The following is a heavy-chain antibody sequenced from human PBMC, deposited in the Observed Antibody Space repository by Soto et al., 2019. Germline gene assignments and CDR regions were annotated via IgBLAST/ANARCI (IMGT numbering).Heavy chain of an antibody. D-gene: IGHD3-22*01. J-gene: IGHJ4*02. CDR1: GYTFTSYA. CDR2: INAGNGNT. V-gene: IGHV1-3*01. Sequence: ASVKVSCKASGYTFTSYAMHWVRQASGQRLEWMGWINAGNGNTKYSQKFQGRVTITRDTSASTAYMELSSLRSEDTAVYYCARDLSYYDSSGSDYWGQGTLVTVSS. CDR3: ARDLSYYDSSGSDY.